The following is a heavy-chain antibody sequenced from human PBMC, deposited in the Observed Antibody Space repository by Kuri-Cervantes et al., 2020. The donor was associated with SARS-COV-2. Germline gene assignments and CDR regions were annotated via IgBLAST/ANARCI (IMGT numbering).Heavy chain of an antibody. CDR2: VSGGGGSA. D-gene: IGHD3-9*01. Sequence: GGSLRLSCAASGFTFQSYAMTWVRQPPGKGLEWVSTVSGGGGSAYYSDSVKGRFTISRDDSRGTVSLQMNSLRAEDSAIYYCATCTNFDCPRAWGQGTLVTVSS. J-gene: IGHJ5*02. CDR3: ATCTNFDCPRA. V-gene: IGHV3-23*01. CDR1: GFTFQSYA.